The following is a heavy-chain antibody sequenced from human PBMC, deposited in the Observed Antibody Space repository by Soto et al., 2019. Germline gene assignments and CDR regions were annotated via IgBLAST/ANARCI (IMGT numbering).Heavy chain of an antibody. Sequence: SVQVSCKASGDTDTNYVISWVRQAPGQGLEWMGGIFPKFGTTYSAQKLQDRLTITADESTSTVYMQLSSLRLDDTAVYYCEAEMTFGKLSVVWGQGTTVTVSS. J-gene: IGHJ6*02. V-gene: IGHV1-69*13. CDR2: IFPKFGTT. CDR1: GDTDTNYV. D-gene: IGHD3-16*02. CDR3: EAEMTFGKLSVV.